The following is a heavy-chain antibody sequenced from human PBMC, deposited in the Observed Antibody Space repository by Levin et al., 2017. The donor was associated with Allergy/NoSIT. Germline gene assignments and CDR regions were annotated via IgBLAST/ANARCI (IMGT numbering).Heavy chain of an antibody. V-gene: IGHV1-8*01. D-gene: IGHD3-10*01. CDR1: GYTFTSYD. J-gene: IGHJ5*02. CDR2: MNPNSGNT. Sequence: GESLKISCKASGYTFTSYDINWVRQATGQGLEWMGWMNPNSGNTGYAQKFQGRVTMTRNTSISTAYMELSSLRSEDTAVYYCAREDFTAASFTDNWFDPWGQGTLVTVSS. CDR3: AREDFTAASFTDNWFDP.